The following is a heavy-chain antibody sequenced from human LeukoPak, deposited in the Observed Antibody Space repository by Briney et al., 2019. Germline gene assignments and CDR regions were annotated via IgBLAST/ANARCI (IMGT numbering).Heavy chain of an antibody. CDR3: ARADNNWSFDY. CDR1: GHSVCIYH. J-gene: IGHJ4*02. D-gene: IGHD1-1*01. Sequence: RPSVPQSLTCTVSGHSVCIYHWSWPPHPRGEGVEWIGYIYYRGNTNYNPFLKSRVTMAVDTSKNQFSLKVSSVTAADTAVYYCARADNNWSFDYWGQGTLVTVSS. V-gene: IGHV4-59*02. CDR2: IYYRGNT.